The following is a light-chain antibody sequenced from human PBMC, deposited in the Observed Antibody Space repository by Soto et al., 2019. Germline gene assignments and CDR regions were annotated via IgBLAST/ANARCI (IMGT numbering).Light chain of an antibody. J-gene: IGLJ1*01. CDR2: EVS. CDR3: TSYIRSRTLDYV. V-gene: IGLV2-14*01. Sequence: QSVLTQPASVSGSPGQSITISCTGTSSDVGGYNYVSWYQQYPGKAPKLMIYEVSNRPSGVSNRFSGSKSGNTASLTISGLQAEDEDDYYCTSYIRSRTLDYVFGNGTKVTVX. CDR1: SSDVGGYNY.